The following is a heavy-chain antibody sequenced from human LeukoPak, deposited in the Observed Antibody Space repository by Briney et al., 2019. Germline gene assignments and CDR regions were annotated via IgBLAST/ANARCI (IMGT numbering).Heavy chain of an antibody. D-gene: IGHD3-9*01. V-gene: IGHV3-23*01. CDR2: ISGSGGST. CDR3: AKRGDSDQYYDILTGYSYYYYMDV. Sequence: GGSLRLSCAASGFTFSSYAMSWVRQAPGKGLEWVSAISGSGGSTYYADSVKGRSTISRDNSKNTLYLQMNSLRAEDTAVYYCAKRGDSDQYYDILTGYSYYYYMDVWGKGTTVTVSS. J-gene: IGHJ6*03. CDR1: GFTFSSYA.